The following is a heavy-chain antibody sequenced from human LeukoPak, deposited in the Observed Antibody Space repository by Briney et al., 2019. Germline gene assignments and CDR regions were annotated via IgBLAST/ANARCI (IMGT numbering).Heavy chain of an antibody. CDR2: ISSSSSYI. CDR1: GFTFSNAW. D-gene: IGHD2-2*01. Sequence: GGSLRLSCAASGFTFSNAWMNWVRQAPGKGLEWVSSISSSSSYIYYADSVKGRFTISRDNAKNSLYLQMNSLRAEDTAVYYCARVPHPNIVVVPAAIDYWGQGTLVTVSS. CDR3: ARVPHPNIVVVPAAIDY. V-gene: IGHV3-21*01. J-gene: IGHJ4*02.